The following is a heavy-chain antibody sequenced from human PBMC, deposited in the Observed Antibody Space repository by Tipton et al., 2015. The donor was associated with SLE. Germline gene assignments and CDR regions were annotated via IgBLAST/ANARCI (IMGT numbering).Heavy chain of an antibody. CDR3: ARGMLTWRGAIIGVDV. CDR1: GGSIRSIY. CDR2: ISHGGGT. Sequence: TMSLTCSVSGGSIRSIYWIWIRQPPGKGLAWIGYISHGGGTNYNPSLKSRVTISMDTAKNQFSLKLTSVTAADTAVYYCARGMLTWRGAIIGVDVWGQGTSVNVSS. V-gene: IGHV4-4*09. J-gene: IGHJ6*02. D-gene: IGHD2-8*01.